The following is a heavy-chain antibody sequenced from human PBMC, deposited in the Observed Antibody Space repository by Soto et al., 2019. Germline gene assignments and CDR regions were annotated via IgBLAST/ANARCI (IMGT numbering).Heavy chain of an antibody. CDR2: ISGSGGST. CDR3: ARESRFLEWLSLNWFDP. J-gene: IGHJ5*02. CDR1: GFTFSSYA. V-gene: IGHV3-23*01. D-gene: IGHD3-3*01. Sequence: GGSLRLSCAASGFTFSSYAMSWVRQAPGKGLEWVSVISGSGGSTYYADSVKGRFTISRDNSKNTLYLQMNSLRDEDTAVYYCARESRFLEWLSLNWFDPWGQGTLVTVSS.